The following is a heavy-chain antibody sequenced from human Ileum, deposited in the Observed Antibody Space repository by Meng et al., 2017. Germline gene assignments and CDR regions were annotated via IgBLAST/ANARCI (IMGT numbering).Heavy chain of an antibody. CDR2: VYNTGFT. Sequence: SETLSLTCNVSGYSISSGFYWPWIRKPPVKCLEWIGSVYNTGFTYYNPSLKSRVTISIDTSKNQFSLKLTSVTAADTAIYYCASRTTLTTPFQWGRGNQVTVSS. J-gene: IGHJ4*02. D-gene: IGHD4-11*01. CDR1: GYSISSGFY. V-gene: IGHV4-38-2*02. CDR3: ASRTTLTTPFQ.